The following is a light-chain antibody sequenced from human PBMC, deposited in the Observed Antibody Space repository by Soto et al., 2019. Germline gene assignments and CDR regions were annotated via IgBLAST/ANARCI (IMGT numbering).Light chain of an antibody. CDR1: SSDVGGYNY. Sequence: QSVLTQPASVSGSPGQSITISCTGTSSDVGGYNYVSWYQQHPGDAPKLMIYHVTNRPSGVSNRFSGSKSGNTASLTISGLQAEDEADYYCSSYTSSTAYIFGTGTKVNVL. CDR2: HVT. V-gene: IGLV2-14*03. J-gene: IGLJ1*01. CDR3: SSYTSSTAYI.